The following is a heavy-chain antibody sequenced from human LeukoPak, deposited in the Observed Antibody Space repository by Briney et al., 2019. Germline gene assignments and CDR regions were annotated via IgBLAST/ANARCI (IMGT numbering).Heavy chain of an antibody. CDR3: ARGPAVTTYYYYYYMDV. J-gene: IGHJ6*03. D-gene: IGHD4-17*01. V-gene: IGHV1-8*03. CDR2: MNPNSGNT. Sequence: ASVKVSCKTSGYTFTSYDINCVRQATGHGLEWMGWMNPNSGNTGYAQKFQGRVTISTNTSISTAYMELGGLRSEDTAVYYCARGPAVTTYYYYYYMDVWGIGTTVTVSS. CDR1: GYTFTSYD.